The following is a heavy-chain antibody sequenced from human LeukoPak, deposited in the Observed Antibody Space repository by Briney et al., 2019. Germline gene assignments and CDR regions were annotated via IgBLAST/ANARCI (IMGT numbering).Heavy chain of an antibody. V-gene: IGHV3-48*03. D-gene: IGHD2-15*01. CDR3: ARDRYCSGGSCYSHYGMDV. CDR2: ISSSGSTI. Sequence: PGGSLRLSCAASGFTFSSYEMNWVRQAPGKGLDWVSYISSSGSTIYYADSVKGRFTISRDNAKNSLYLQMNSLRAEDTAVYYCARDRYCSGGSCYSHYGMDVWGQGTTVTVSS. J-gene: IGHJ6*02. CDR1: GFTFSSYE.